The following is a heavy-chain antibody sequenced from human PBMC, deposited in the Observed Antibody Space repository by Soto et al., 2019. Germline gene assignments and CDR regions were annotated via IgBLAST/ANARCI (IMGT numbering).Heavy chain of an antibody. CDR3: TKEHDYGYYGWFDP. D-gene: IGHD4-17*01. J-gene: IGHJ5*02. CDR1: GFALNAYP. V-gene: IGHV3-23*01. CDR2: ITNSGGST. Sequence: GGSLRLSCVASGFALNAYPMTWVRQAPGKGLEWVSTITNSGGSTYYADSVKGRFTISRDNSKNTLYMQMTTLTAEDTAIYYCTKEHDYGYYGWFDPWGQGTLVTVSS.